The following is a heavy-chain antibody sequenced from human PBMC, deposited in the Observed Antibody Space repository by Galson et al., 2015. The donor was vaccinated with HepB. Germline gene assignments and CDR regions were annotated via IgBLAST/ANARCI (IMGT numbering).Heavy chain of an antibody. CDR2: INSDGSST. V-gene: IGHV3-74*01. CDR1: GFTFSSYW. J-gene: IGHJ4*02. D-gene: IGHD1-26*01. CDR3: ARELGGGSYFDY. Sequence: SLRLSCAASGFTFSSYWMHWVRQAPGKGLVWVSRINSDGSSTSYADSVKGRFTISRDNAKNTLYLQMNSLRAEDTAVYYCARELGGGSYFDYWGQGTLVTVSS.